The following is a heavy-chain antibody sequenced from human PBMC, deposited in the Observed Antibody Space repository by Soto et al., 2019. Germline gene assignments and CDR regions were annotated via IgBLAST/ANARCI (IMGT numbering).Heavy chain of an antibody. D-gene: IGHD2-15*01. V-gene: IGHV3-23*01. Sequence: EVQLLESGGGLVQPGGSLRLSCAASGFTFSFYAMTWVRRAPGQGLEWVSSISGSGGSTYYADSVKGRVTISKDNTKDTVYLQMDSLRPEDTVVYYGAKDSFGSAYHFDYWGQGTLVSVSS. CDR2: ISGSGGST. CDR1: GFTFSFYA. CDR3: AKDSFGSAYHFDY. J-gene: IGHJ4*02.